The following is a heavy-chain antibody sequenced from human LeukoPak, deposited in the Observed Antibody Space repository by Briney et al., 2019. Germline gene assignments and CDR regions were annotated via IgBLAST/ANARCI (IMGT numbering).Heavy chain of an antibody. CDR3: AIERGNSGFDY. V-gene: IGHV4-59*01. J-gene: IGHJ4*02. Sequence: SETLSLTCTVSGGSISSYYWSWIRQPPGKGLEWIGYIYYSGSTNYNPSLKSRVTISVDTSKNQFSLKLSSVTAADTAVYYCAIERGNSGFDYWGQGTLVTVSS. CDR2: IYYSGST. D-gene: IGHD2-21*02. CDR1: GGSISSYY.